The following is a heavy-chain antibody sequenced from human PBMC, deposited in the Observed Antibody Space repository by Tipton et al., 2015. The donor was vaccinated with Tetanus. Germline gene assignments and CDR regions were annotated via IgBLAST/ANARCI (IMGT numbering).Heavy chain of an antibody. CDR2: ISGCSGHT. V-gene: IGHV1-18*01. Sequence: QVQLVQSGAEVKQPGASVTVSCKASGYRPTNYGISWVRQAPGQGLEWLGWISGCSGHTNYAQQVQGRVTMTTDTSTSTAYLELRSLRSDDTALYFCARDADMWATRKAFDIWGQGTMVTVSS. J-gene: IGHJ3*02. D-gene: IGHD1-14*01. CDR3: ARDADMWATRKAFDI. CDR1: GYRPTNYG.